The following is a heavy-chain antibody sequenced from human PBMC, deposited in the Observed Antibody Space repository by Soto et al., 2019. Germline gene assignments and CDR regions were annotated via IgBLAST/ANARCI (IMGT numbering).Heavy chain of an antibody. CDR2: ISTDGRKT. V-gene: IGHV3-30*04. CDR1: GFTFSGYA. CDR3: ARHRGPKIDGHIYFDY. J-gene: IGHJ4*02. Sequence: QVQLVESGGGVVQPGRSLRLSCAASGFTFSGYAMHWVRQAPGKGLEWVALISTDGRKTSYADSVKGRFTISRDNSKNTLYLQMNSLRVEDTAVYYCARHRGPKIDGHIYFDYWGQGTLVTVSS.